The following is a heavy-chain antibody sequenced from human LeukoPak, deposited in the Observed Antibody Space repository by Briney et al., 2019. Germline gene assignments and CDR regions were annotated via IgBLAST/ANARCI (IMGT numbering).Heavy chain of an antibody. Sequence: GGSLRLSCAASGFTFSSYSMNWVRQAPGKGLEWVSSISSSSSYIYYADSVKGRFTISRGNAKNSLYLQMNSLRAEDTAVYYCARGLYSSLYYFDYWGQGTLVTVSS. D-gene: IGHD6-6*01. CDR2: ISSSSSYI. V-gene: IGHV3-21*01. CDR1: GFTFSSYS. J-gene: IGHJ4*02. CDR3: ARGLYSSLYYFDY.